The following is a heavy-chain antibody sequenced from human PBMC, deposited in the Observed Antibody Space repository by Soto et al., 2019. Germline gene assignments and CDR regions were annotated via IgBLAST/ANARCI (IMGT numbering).Heavy chain of an antibody. Sequence: QVQLMQSGAEVKKPGASVKVSCKASGDTFTDYYIHWVRQAPGQGLELMGTVNPSGGHTTYAQHFLGRVTMTRDTSTSTLYRELTSLTSDDTAIYYCARGGHVVVVTAALDYWGQGTLVTVSS. CDR1: GDTFTDYY. CDR2: VNPSGGHT. V-gene: IGHV1-46*01. D-gene: IGHD2-21*02. CDR3: ARGGHVVVVTAALDY. J-gene: IGHJ4*02.